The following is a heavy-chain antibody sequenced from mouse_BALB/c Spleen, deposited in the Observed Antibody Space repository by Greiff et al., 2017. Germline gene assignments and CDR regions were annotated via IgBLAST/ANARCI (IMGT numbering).Heavy chain of an antibody. CDR2: ISYDGSN. D-gene: IGHD2-3*01. Sequence: EVQRVESGPGLVKPSQSLSLTCSVTGYSITSGYYWYWIRQPPGNKLEWMGYISYDGSNNYNPSLKNRIFITRDTSKNQFFLKLNSVTTEDTATYYCAGGGPPYDTSFDYWGQGTPLTVSS. CDR3: AGGGPPYDTSFDY. V-gene: IGHV3-6*02. CDR1: GYSITSGYY. J-gene: IGHJ2*01.